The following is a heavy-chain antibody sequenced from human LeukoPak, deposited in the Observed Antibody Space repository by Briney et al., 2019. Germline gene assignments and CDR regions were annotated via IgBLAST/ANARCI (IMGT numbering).Heavy chain of an antibody. Sequence: PSETLSLTCAVYGGSFSGYYWSWIRQPPGKGLEWIGEINHSGSTNYSPSLKSRVTISVDTSKNQFSLKLSSATAADTAVYYCARGAYYYGSGSYFRWFWFDPWGQGTLVTVSS. J-gene: IGHJ5*02. D-gene: IGHD3-10*01. CDR1: GGSFSGYY. CDR3: ARGAYYYGSGSYFRWFWFDP. V-gene: IGHV4-34*01. CDR2: INHSGST.